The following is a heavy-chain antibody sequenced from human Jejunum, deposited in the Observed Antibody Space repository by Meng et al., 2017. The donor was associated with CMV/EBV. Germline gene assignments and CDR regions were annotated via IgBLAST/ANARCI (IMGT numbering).Heavy chain of an antibody. J-gene: IGHJ4*02. Sequence: GLTFSKYAMHWGRRATGKGRAWVAVISYDRSDNYYADSVKGRFTISRDNSKNTLDLQMNSLRAEDTAVYFCARGRVSYTSWSPQGYWGQGALVTVSS. CDR2: ISYDRSDN. D-gene: IGHD6-6*01. V-gene: IGHV3-30-3*01. CDR1: GLTFSKYA. CDR3: ARGRVSYTSWSPQGY.